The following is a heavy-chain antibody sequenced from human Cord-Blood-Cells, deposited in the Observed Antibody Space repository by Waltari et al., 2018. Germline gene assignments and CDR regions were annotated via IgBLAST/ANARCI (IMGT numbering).Heavy chain of an antibody. Sequence: QVQLQESGPGLVKPSETLSLTCTVSGGSISSYYWSWIRPPPGKGLEWIGYIYYSGSTTYNPSLKSRVTISVDTSKNQFSRKLSSVTAADTAVYYCARDLQGSYWYFDLWGRGTLVTVSS. CDR3: ARDLQGSYWYFDL. CDR1: GGSISSYY. CDR2: IYYSGST. J-gene: IGHJ2*01. V-gene: IGHV4-59*01.